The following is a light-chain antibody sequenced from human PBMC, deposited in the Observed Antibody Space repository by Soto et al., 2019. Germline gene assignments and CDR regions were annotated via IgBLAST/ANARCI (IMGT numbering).Light chain of an antibody. CDR3: QQYNNWPLT. CDR2: GVS. V-gene: IGKV3-15*01. J-gene: IGKJ4*01. CDR1: HRVSSY. Sequence: EIMMTQSPATLSVSPGERATLSCRASHRVSSYLAWYQQKPGQAPRLLIYGVSTRATGIPARFSGSGSGTEFTLTISSLQSEDFAIYYCQQYNNWPLTFGAGTMVDI.